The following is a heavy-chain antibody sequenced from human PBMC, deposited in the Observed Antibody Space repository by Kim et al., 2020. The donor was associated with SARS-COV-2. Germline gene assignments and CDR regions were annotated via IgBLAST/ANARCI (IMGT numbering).Heavy chain of an antibody. V-gene: IGHV3-21*01. CDR2: ISGSGNYI. CDR3: ARLEGLYGMDV. J-gene: IGHJ6*02. Sequence: GGSLRLSCAASVFTFSSYSMNWVRQAPGKGLEWVASISGSGNYIYYADSVKGRFTISRDNAKKSLFVQMNSLRAEDTGVYYCARLEGLYGMDVWGQGTTVTVSS. CDR1: VFTFSSYS.